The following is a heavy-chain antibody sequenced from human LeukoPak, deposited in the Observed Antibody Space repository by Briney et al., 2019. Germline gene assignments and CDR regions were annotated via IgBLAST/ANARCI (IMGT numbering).Heavy chain of an antibody. D-gene: IGHD1-26*01. Sequence: PGGSLRLSCAASGFTFSSYAMSWVRQAPGKGLEWVAVIWYDGSNKYYADSVKGRFTISRDNSKNTLYLQMNSLRAEDTAVYYCARGSGSYYRTYLDYWGQGTLVTVSS. CDR3: ARGSGSYYRTYLDY. CDR1: GFTFSSYA. V-gene: IGHV3-33*08. CDR2: IWYDGSNK. J-gene: IGHJ4*02.